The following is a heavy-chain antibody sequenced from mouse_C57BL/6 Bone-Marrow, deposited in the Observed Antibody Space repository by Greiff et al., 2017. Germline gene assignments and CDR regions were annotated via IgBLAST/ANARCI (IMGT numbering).Heavy chain of an antibody. J-gene: IGHJ2*02. CDR1: GFNIKDDY. V-gene: IGHV14-4*01. CDR2: IDPENGDT. D-gene: IGHD2-5*01. CDR3: TTDSNYVEYYFDY. Sequence: EVHLVESGAELVRPGASVKLSCTASGFNIKDDYMHWVKQRPEQGLEWIGRIDPENGDTEYASKLPGQAPITADTSSNTAYLQLSSLTSEYTAVYYCTTDSNYVEYYFDYWGQGTSLTVSS.